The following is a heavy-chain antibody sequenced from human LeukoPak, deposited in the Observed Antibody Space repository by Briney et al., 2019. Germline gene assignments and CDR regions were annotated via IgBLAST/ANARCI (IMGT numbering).Heavy chain of an antibody. CDR1: GFTFSSYW. CDR3: TRGGGTSDY. Sequence: GGSLRLSCAASGFTFSSYWMHWVRHAPGKGLVWVSRINGDGSSTSYAVSVKGRFSISRDNTRNTVYMQMNSLRAEDTAVYYCTRGGGTSDYWGQGTLVTVSS. V-gene: IGHV3-74*01. J-gene: IGHJ4*02. D-gene: IGHD1-14*01. CDR2: INGDGSST.